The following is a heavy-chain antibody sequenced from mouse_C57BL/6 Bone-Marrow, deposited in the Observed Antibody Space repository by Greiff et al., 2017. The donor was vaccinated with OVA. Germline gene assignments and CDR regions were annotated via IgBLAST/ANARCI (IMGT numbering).Heavy chain of an antibody. CDR3: ARDNGDWYFDV. CDR1: GFTFSDFY. J-gene: IGHJ1*03. V-gene: IGHV7-1*01. CDR2: SSNKANDYTT. Sequence: EVQLVESGGGLVQSGRSLRLSCATSGFTFSDFYMEWVRQAPGKGLEWIAASSNKANDYTTEYSVSVKGRFIVSRDTSQSILYLQMNALRAEDTAIYYCARDNGDWYFDVWGTGTTVTVSS.